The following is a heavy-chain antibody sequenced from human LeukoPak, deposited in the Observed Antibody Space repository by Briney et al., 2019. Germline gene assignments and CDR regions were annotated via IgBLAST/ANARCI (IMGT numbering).Heavy chain of an antibody. V-gene: IGHV3-23*01. D-gene: IGHD3-16*01. CDR3: ARGVSD. CDR2: IRGNGTNT. J-gene: IGHJ4*02. CDR1: GLTLNIYA. Sequence: GGSLRLACSTSGLTLNIYAMNWVRQAPGKGLEWVSIIRGNGTNTYYADSVKGRFTISRDASKNTLNLQMNSLRVDDTAIYYCARGVSDWGQGTLVTVAS.